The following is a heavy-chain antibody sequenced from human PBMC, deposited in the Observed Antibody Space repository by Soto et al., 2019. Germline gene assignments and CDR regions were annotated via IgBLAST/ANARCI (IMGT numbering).Heavy chain of an antibody. D-gene: IGHD6-19*01. Sequence: PGGSLRLSCAASGFTVSSKYMTWVRQAPGKGLEWVSLIQSGGTTYYADSVKGRFTISRDNSENTLHLQMNSLRAEDTAVYYCARDITAVAGLFDYWGQGTLVTVSS. CDR3: ARDITAVAGLFDY. J-gene: IGHJ4*02. CDR2: IQSGGTT. V-gene: IGHV3-66*01. CDR1: GFTVSSKY.